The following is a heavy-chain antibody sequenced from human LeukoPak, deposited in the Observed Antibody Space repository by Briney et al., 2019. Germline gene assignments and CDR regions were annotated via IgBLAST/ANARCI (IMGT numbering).Heavy chain of an antibody. CDR1: RFTFSNHG. CDR3: AKEIYSYGPLDY. CDR2: ISGSGGST. V-gene: IGHV3-23*01. Sequence: GALRLSCAASRFTFSNHGMHWVRQAPGKGLEWVSAISGSGGSTYYADSVKGRFTISRDNSKNTLYLQMNSLRAEDTAVYYCAKEIYSYGPLDYWGQGTLVTVSS. J-gene: IGHJ4*02. D-gene: IGHD5-18*01.